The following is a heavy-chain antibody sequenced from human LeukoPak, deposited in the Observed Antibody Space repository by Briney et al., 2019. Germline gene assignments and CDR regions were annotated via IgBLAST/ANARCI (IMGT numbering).Heavy chain of an antibody. D-gene: IGHD3-10*01. CDR1: GFTFSDAW. CDR3: SHYGSGSYATDY. Sequence: GGSLRLSCEASGFTFSDAWMSWVRQAPGKGLEWVGRIKSKSDGGTIDYAAPVKGRFTISRDDSKDTLYLQRNSLKTEDTAVYYCSHYGSGSYATDYWGQGTLVTVSS. J-gene: IGHJ4*02. CDR2: IKSKSDGGTI. V-gene: IGHV3-15*01.